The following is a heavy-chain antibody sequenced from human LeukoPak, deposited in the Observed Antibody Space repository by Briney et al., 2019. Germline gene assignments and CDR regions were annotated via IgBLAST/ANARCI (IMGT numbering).Heavy chain of an antibody. Sequence: PSETLSLTCTVSGGSISSYYWSWIRQPPGKGLEWIGYIYYSGSTNYNPSLKSRVTISVDTSKNQFSLKLSSVTAADTAVYYCARGDGVGPGWFDPWGQGTLVTVSS. CDR3: ARGDGVGPGWFDP. CDR2: IYYSGST. V-gene: IGHV4-59*12. CDR1: GGSISSYY. J-gene: IGHJ5*02. D-gene: IGHD2-8*01.